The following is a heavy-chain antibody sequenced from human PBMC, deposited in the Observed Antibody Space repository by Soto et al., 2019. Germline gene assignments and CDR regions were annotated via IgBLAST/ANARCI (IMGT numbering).Heavy chain of an antibody. CDR3: ARESPRLYSFDY. CDR2: ISYDGSNK. CDR1: GFTFSSYA. J-gene: IGHJ4*02. D-gene: IGHD3-16*02. V-gene: IGHV3-30-3*01. Sequence: QVQLVESGGGVVQPGRSLRLSCAASGFTFSSYAMHWVRQAPGKGLEWVAVISYDGSNKYYADSVKGRFTISRDNSKNTLYLQMNSLRAEDTAVYYCARESPRLYSFDYWGQGTLVTVSS.